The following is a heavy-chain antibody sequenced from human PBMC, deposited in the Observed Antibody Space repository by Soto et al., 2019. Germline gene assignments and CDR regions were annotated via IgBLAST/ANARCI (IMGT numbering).Heavy chain of an antibody. CDR2: INHSGST. J-gene: IGHJ5*02. CDR3: ARDLGAEEATPPRWFDP. Sequence: SETLSLTCAVYGGSFSGYYWSWIRQPPGKGLEWIGEINHSGSTNYNPSLKSRATISVDTSKNQFSLKLTSVTAADTAVYYCARDLGAEEATPPRWFDPPGHGPVVT. V-gene: IGHV4-34*01. CDR1: GGSFSGYY. D-gene: IGHD3-16*01.